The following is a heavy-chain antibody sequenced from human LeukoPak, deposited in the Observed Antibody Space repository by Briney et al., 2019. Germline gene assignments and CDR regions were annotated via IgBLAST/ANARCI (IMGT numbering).Heavy chain of an antibody. CDR2: INPNSGGT. D-gene: IGHD2-15*01. V-gene: IGHV1-2*02. Sequence: GASVKVPCKASGYTFTGYYMHWVRQAPGQGLEWMGWINPNSGGTNYAQKSQGRVTMTRDTSISTAYMELSRLRSDDTAVYYCARASAGIVVVVAAFDYWGQGTLVTVSS. CDR1: GYTFTGYY. CDR3: ARASAGIVVVVAAFDY. J-gene: IGHJ4*02.